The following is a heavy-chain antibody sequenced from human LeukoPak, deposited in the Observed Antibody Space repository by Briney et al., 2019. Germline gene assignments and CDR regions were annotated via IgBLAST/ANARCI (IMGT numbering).Heavy chain of an antibody. Sequence: GGSLRLSCAASGFTFSSYAMTWVRQAPGKGLEWVSAISGSGGSTYNADSVKGRFTISRDNSKNTLYLQMNSLRAEDTAVYYCAKIYGDYDDSEFFDYWGQGTLVTVSS. CDR3: AKIYGDYDDSEFFDY. V-gene: IGHV3-23*01. D-gene: IGHD4-17*01. J-gene: IGHJ4*02. CDR1: GFTFSSYA. CDR2: ISGSGGST.